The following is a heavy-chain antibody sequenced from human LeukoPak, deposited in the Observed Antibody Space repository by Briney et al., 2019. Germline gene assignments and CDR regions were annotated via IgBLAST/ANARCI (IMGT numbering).Heavy chain of an antibody. V-gene: IGHV3-48*02. CDR1: GFTFSSYS. CDR3: ARGGTTVTPGLLWFDP. J-gene: IGHJ5*02. CDR2: IISSSSTI. D-gene: IGHD4-17*01. Sequence: GGSLRLSCAASGFTFSSYSMNWVREAPGKGLEWVSYIISSSSTIYYADSVKGRFTIFRDNAKNSLYLQMNSLRDEDTAVYYCARGGTTVTPGLLWFDPWGQGTLVTVSS.